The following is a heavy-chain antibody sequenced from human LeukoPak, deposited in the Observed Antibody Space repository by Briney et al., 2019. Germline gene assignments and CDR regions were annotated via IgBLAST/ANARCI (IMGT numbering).Heavy chain of an antibody. Sequence: SETLSLTCTVSGGSVSSSIYYWGWIRQPPGKGLEWIGSISYSGTNYNNPSLKSRVSISIDTSKNQFSVKLTSVTAADTAMYYCASLGTLRYWGQGTLVTVSS. CDR2: ISYSGTN. CDR3: ASLGTLRY. V-gene: IGHV4-39*01. J-gene: IGHJ4*02. D-gene: IGHD7-27*01. CDR1: GGSVSSSIYY.